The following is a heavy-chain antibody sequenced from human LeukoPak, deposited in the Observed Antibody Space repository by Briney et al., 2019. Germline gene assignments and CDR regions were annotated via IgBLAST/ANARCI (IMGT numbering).Heavy chain of an antibody. Sequence: GESLEISCKGSGYSFTSYWIGWVRQMPGKGLEWMGIIYPGDSYTAYGPSFQGQVTISADKSTSTAYLQWNTLKSSDTAIYYCVIRAVYSGYDLDYWGQGTLVTVSS. J-gene: IGHJ4*02. CDR1: GYSFTSYW. CDR3: VIRAVYSGYDLDY. CDR2: IYPGDSYT. D-gene: IGHD5-12*01. V-gene: IGHV5-51*01.